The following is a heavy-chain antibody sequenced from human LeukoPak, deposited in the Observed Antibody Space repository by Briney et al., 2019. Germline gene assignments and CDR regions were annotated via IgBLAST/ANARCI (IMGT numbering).Heavy chain of an antibody. CDR3: SRGGEGYYYYMDV. CDR2: IRSKAYGGTR. CDR1: GFTFGDYA. V-gene: IGHV3-49*03. Sequence: PGGSLRLSCTASGFTFGDYAMSWFRQAPGKGLEWVGFIRSKAYGGTREYAASVKGRFTISRDDSKSIAYLQMNSLKTEDTAVYYCSRGGEGYYYYMDVWGKGTTVTVSS. J-gene: IGHJ6*03. D-gene: IGHD3-10*01.